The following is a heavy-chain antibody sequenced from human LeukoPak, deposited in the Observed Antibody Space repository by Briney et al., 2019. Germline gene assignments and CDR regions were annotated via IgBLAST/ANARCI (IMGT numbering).Heavy chain of an antibody. D-gene: IGHD6-19*01. Sequence: ASVKVSCKVSGYTLTELSMHWVRQAPGKGLEWMGGFDPENGKTIYVQKFQGRVTMTEDTSTDTAYMELSSLRSDDTAVYYCATVSSYKWLVFGYWGQGTLVTVSS. V-gene: IGHV1-24*01. J-gene: IGHJ4*02. CDR1: GYTLTELS. CDR2: FDPENGKT. CDR3: ATVSSYKWLVFGY.